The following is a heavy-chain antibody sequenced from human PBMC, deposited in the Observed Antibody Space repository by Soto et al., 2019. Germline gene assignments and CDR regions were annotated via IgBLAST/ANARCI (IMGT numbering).Heavy chain of an antibody. J-gene: IGHJ3*02. CDR3: ATAYVYDFENSNYYRDAYDI. V-gene: IGHV5-51*01. CDR2: MYPDDSDI. Sequence: GESLKISCKASGYSFSFYWIGWVRQMPGKGLEWMAIMYPDDSDIRYSPSFEAHVTISADKSTSTAFLQWSSLKASDTAMYYCATAYVYDFENSNYYRDAYDIWGQGTLVTVSS. CDR1: GYSFSFYW. D-gene: IGHD3-22*01.